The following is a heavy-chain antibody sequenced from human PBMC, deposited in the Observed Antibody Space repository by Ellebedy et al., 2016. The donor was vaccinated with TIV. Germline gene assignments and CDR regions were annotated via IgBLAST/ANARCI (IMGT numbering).Heavy chain of an antibody. D-gene: IGHD3-22*01. CDR2: IDPSDSYT. CDR1: GYSFTSYW. CDR3: SRRGYDSSSYYFDY. V-gene: IGHV5-10-1*04. Sequence: ASVKVSCKGSGYSFTSYWISWVRQMPGKGLEWMGRIDPSDSYTNYSPSFQGQVTISADKSISTAYLQWSSLKASDTAMYYCSRRGYDSSSYYFDYWGQGTLVTVSS. J-gene: IGHJ4*02.